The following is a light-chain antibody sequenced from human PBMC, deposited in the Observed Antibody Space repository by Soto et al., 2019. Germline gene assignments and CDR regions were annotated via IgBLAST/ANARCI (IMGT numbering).Light chain of an antibody. CDR2: DAS. CDR1: QGISNY. V-gene: IGKV1-16*01. CDR3: QQYSNYPWA. J-gene: IGKJ1*01. Sequence: DIQMTQSPSSLSASVGDRVTITCRASQGISNYFAWYQQKPGKAPKLLIYDASSLESGVPSRFSGSGYGTEFTLTISGLQPDDFATYYCQQYSNYPWAFGQGTKVDIK.